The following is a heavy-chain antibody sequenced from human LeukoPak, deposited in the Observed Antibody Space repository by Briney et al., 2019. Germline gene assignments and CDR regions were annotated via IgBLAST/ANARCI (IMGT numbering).Heavy chain of an antibody. Sequence: GGSLRLSCAASEFTLGSCGMHWVRQAPGKGLEWVAFIRSDGSNKNYADSVKGRFTISRDSSKNTLYLQMNSLRAEDTAVYYCAKVDLNTAPTLDYWGQGTLVTVSS. J-gene: IGHJ4*02. V-gene: IGHV3-30*02. CDR1: EFTLGSCG. CDR3: AKVDLNTAPTLDY. CDR2: IRSDGSNK. D-gene: IGHD5-18*01.